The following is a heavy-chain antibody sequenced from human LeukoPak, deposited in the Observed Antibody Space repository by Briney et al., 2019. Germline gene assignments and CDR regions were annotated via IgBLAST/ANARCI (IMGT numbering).Heavy chain of an antibody. Sequence: GGSLRLSCAASGFTFSSYWMHWVRQAPGKGLVWVSRISNDGGNTSYADSVKGRFTISRDNAKNTLYLQMNSLRVEDTAVYYCARDRRILYSTTPLDYWGQGTLVTVSS. CDR2: ISNDGGNT. CDR3: ARDRRILYSTTPLDY. D-gene: IGHD2-8*01. V-gene: IGHV3-74*01. CDR1: GFTFSSYW. J-gene: IGHJ4*02.